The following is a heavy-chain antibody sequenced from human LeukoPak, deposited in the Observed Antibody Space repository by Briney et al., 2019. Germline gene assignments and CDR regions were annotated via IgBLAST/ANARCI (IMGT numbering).Heavy chain of an antibody. Sequence: ASVKVSCKASGYTFTGYYIHWVRQAPGQGLEWMGWINPNSGGTNYAQKFQGRVTMTRDTSISTAYMELSRLRSDDTAVYYCARKSGDYEDWFDPWGQGTLVTVSS. J-gene: IGHJ5*02. CDR1: GYTFTGYY. CDR2: INPNSGGT. CDR3: ARKSGDYEDWFDP. D-gene: IGHD4-17*01. V-gene: IGHV1-2*02.